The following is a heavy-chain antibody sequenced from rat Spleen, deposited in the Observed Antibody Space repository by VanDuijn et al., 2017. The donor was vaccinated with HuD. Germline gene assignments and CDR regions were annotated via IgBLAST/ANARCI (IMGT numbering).Heavy chain of an antibody. CDR1: GFTFNNYW. D-gene: IGHD1-1*01. J-gene: IGHJ1*01. CDR2: ITNTGGSI. V-gene: IGHV5-31*01. Sequence: EVQLVESGGGLVQPGGSLKLSCVASGFTFNNYWMTWIRQAPGKGLEWVASITNTGGSIYYPDSVKGRFTISRDNAQNTLYLQMNSLRSKDTATYYCTRRQITTGAYWYFDFWGPGTMVTVSS. CDR3: TRRQITTGAYWYFDF.